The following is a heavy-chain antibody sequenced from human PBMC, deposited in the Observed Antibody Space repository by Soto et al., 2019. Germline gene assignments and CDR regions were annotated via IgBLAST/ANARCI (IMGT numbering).Heavy chain of an antibody. CDR1: GFTFTSSA. Sequence: SVKVSCKASGFTFTSSAVQWVRQARGQRLEWKGWIVVGSGNTNYAQNFQERVTITRDMSTSTTYMEMSSLRSEDTAVYYCSADKSCWYNCPLGGAFDIWGQGTMVTVSS. D-gene: IGHD1-20*01. CDR3: SADKSCWYNCPLGGAFDI. CDR2: IVVGSGNT. J-gene: IGHJ3*02. V-gene: IGHV1-58*01.